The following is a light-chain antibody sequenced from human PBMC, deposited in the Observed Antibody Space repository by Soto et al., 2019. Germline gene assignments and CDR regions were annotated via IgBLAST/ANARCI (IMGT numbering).Light chain of an antibody. CDR3: KQYVTAFRT. Sequence: ETQLTQSPSSLSASVGDRVTITCTASQSISSWLAWYQQKPGKAHQLLIYKAYTLQSGVQSRFSGSGSGTEFTLTIRSLQPDDFATYYCKQYVTAFRTFGQGTKVEIK. J-gene: IGKJ1*01. V-gene: IGKV1-5*03. CDR1: QSISSW. CDR2: KAY.